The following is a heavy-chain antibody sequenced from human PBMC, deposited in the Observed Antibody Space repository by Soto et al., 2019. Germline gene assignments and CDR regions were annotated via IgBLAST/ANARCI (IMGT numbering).Heavy chain of an antibody. CDR3: ARVKYYYGSGSYSGIDY. CDR1: GGTFSSYA. D-gene: IGHD3-10*01. Sequence: SVKVSCKASGGTFSSYAISWVRQAPGQGLEWMGGIIPIFGTANYAQKFQGRVTITADESTSTAYMELSSLRSEDTAVYYCARVKYYYGSGSYSGIDYWGQGTLVTVSS. CDR2: IIPIFGTA. V-gene: IGHV1-69*13. J-gene: IGHJ4*02.